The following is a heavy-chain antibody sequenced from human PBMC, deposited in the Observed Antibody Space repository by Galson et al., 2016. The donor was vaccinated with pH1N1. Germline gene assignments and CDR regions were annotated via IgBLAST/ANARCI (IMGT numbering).Heavy chain of an antibody. CDR3: ARGRGDLAGDQYGLDG. Sequence: SVKVSCKAIGDTFNRFGITWVIQAPGQGLQWMGWINTKNDYTKNSQRFQGRVSMTTDTSTSTVYMELTSLKSDDTGVYYCARGRGDLAGDQYGLDGRGQGTTVTVSS. J-gene: IGHJ6*02. CDR2: INTKNDYT. V-gene: IGHV1-18*01. CDR1: GDTFNRFG.